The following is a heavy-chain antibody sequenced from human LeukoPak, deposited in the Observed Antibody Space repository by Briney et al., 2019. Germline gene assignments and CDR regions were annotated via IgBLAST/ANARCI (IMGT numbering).Heavy chain of an antibody. V-gene: IGHV3-7*01. CDR1: GYTFSNYW. Sequence: GGSLRLSCAASGYTFSNYWMTWVRQAPGKGLEWVASIKEDGSEKYFVDSVKGRFTISRDNAKNSLYLQMNSLRAEDTAVYCCARILWGSSASNWFDPWGQGTLVTVSS. D-gene: IGHD3-10*01. J-gene: IGHJ5*02. CDR2: IKEDGSEK. CDR3: ARILWGSSASNWFDP.